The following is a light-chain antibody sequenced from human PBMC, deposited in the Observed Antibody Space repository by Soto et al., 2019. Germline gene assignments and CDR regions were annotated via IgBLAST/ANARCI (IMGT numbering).Light chain of an antibody. J-gene: IGKJ1*01. CDR1: QDFSNF. V-gene: IGKV1-5*01. CDR2: DAS. Sequence: DIPLTQSPSFLSGSLGDNVTTTSRASQDFSNFLAWYQQKPGKAPKLLIYDASSLESGVPSRFSGSGSGTEFTLTISSLQPDDFATYYCQHYNSYSEAFGQGTKVDIK. CDR3: QHYNSYSEA.